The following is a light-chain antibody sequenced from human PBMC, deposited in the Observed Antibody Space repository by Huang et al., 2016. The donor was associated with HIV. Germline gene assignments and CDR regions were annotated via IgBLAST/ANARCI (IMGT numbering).Light chain of an antibody. CDR3: HQYGSLPQT. J-gene: IGKJ1*01. Sequence: EIVLTQSPDTLSLSPGERATLSCRASQSVSSSRFLAWNQQKPGQAPRHLIYGSSSRATGIPDRFSGSGSGTDFTLTIGRLEPEEFAVYYCHQYGSLPQTFGQGTKVDIK. CDR1: QSVSSSRF. CDR2: GSS. V-gene: IGKV3-20*01.